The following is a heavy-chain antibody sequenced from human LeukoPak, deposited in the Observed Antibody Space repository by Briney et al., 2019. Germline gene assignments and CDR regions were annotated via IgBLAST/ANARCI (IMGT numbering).Heavy chain of an antibody. CDR1: GYSFTRHW. CDR2: IYPGDSDA. CDR3: ARHATGDDC. J-gene: IGHJ4*02. D-gene: IGHD7-27*01. V-gene: IGHV5-51*01. Sequence: GESLKISCKGSGYSFTRHWIGWVRQMPGKGLEWMGNIYPGDSDARYSPSFQGQVTFSADKSISTAYLQRSSLKASDTAMYYCARHATGDDCWGQGTLVTVSS.